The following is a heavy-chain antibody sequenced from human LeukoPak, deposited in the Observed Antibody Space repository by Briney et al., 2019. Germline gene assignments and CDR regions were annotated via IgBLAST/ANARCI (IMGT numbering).Heavy chain of an antibody. CDR1: GYTFTSYG. CDR3: ARVAPHRRLSSGWYYFDY. J-gene: IGHJ4*02. CDR2: ISAYNGNT. Sequence: ASVKVSCKASGYTFTSYGISWVRQAPGQGLEWMGWISAYNGNTNYAQKLQGRVTMTTDTSTNTAYMELRSLRSDDTAVYSCARVAPHRRLSSGWYYFDYWGQGTLVTVSS. V-gene: IGHV1-18*01. D-gene: IGHD6-19*01.